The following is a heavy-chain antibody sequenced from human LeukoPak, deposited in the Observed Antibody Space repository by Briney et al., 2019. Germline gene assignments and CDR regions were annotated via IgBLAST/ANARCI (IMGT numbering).Heavy chain of an antibody. Sequence: ASVKVSCKASGYTFSGYGIAWVRQAPGQGLEWMGWISAHTGNTYFAQNFQGRVTMTTDTSTSTAHMELRSLRSDDTAMYYCARSAGDYGDYALYFLHWGQGTLVTVSS. J-gene: IGHJ1*01. D-gene: IGHD4-17*01. CDR2: ISAHTGNT. CDR3: ARSAGDYGDYALYFLH. V-gene: IGHV1-18*01. CDR1: GYTFSGYG.